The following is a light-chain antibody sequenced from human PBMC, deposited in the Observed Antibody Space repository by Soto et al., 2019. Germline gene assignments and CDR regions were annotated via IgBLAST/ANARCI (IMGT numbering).Light chain of an antibody. J-gene: IGLJ3*02. CDR2: SDD. V-gene: IGLV1-44*01. CDR3: ASWDDSLGGDWV. Sequence: QSVLTQPPSASGTPGQRVTISCSGSSSNIASNPVNWYQQLPGTAPKLLIYSDDHRSSGVPDRFSGSKSGTSASLAIDGLQSEDEADYYCASWDDSLGGDWVFGGGTKLTVL. CDR1: SSNIASNP.